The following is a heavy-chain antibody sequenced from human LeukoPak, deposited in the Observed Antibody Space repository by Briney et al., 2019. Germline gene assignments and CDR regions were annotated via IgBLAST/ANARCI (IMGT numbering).Heavy chain of an antibody. Sequence: SETLSLTCTVSGGSISSSTYYWGWIRQPPGKGREWIGSIYYTGSTYYTPSLKSRVTISVDTSKNQFSLRLSSVTAADTAVYYCARIGDPRDYYGMDVWGQGTTVTVSS. V-gene: IGHV4-39*01. CDR1: GGSISSSTYY. D-gene: IGHD4-17*01. CDR2: IYYTGST. J-gene: IGHJ6*02. CDR3: ARIGDPRDYYGMDV.